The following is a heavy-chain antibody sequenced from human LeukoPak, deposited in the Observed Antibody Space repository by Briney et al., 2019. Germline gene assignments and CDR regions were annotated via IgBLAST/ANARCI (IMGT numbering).Heavy chain of an antibody. Sequence: SETLSLTCTVSGGSISSSSYYWGWIRQPPGKGLEWIGSIYYSGSTYYNPSLKSRVTISVDTSKNQFSLKLSSVTAADTAVYYCARDIVVVPAAMNYFDYWGQGTLVTVSS. CDR3: ARDIVVVPAAMNYFDY. V-gene: IGHV4-39*07. CDR2: IYYSGST. D-gene: IGHD2-2*01. CDR1: GGSISSSSYY. J-gene: IGHJ4*02.